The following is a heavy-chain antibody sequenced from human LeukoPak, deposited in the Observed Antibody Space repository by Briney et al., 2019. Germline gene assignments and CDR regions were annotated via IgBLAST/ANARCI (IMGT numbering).Heavy chain of an antibody. D-gene: IGHD3-22*01. V-gene: IGHV1-69*06. J-gene: IGHJ4*02. Sequence: SVKVSCKASGYTFTSYGISWVRQAPGQGLEWMGGIIPIFGTANYAQKFQGRVTITADKSTSTAYMELSRLRSDDTAVYYCARVLYYYDSSGFPPVYWGQGTLVTVSS. CDR3: ARVLYYYDSSGFPPVY. CDR2: IIPIFGTA. CDR1: GYTFTSYG.